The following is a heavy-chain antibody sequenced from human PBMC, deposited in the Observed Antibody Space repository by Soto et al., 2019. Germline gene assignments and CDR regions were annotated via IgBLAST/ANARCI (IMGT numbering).Heavy chain of an antibody. Sequence: GGSLRLSCVASGFTFRTYTMNWVRQAPGKGLEWVSGIRGFSPYTFYSESVKGRFTISRDNAKNSLYLQMNSLRAEDTAVYYCARDRGYDAHDYYYNAMDVWGQGTTITV. D-gene: IGHD2-15*01. V-gene: IGHV3-21*01. CDR1: GFTFRTYT. CDR2: IRGFSPYT. J-gene: IGHJ6*02. CDR3: ARDRGYDAHDYYYNAMDV.